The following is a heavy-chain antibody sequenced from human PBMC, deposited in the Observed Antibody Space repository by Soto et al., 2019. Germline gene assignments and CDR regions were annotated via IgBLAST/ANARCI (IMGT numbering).Heavy chain of an antibody. CDR2: IYESGTT. CDR3: ARGDSNSHTADWFDP. J-gene: IGHJ5*02. V-gene: IGHV4-30-2*01. Sequence: PSETLSLTCAVSGGSISGCGFSWSWLRQPPGKGLEWIGFIYESGTTYYNPSLRSRVSIVVERSQNQFSLKMNSVTAADTAVYFCARGDSNSHTADWFDPWGHGTLVTVSS. CDR1: GGSISGCGFS. D-gene: IGHD4-4*01.